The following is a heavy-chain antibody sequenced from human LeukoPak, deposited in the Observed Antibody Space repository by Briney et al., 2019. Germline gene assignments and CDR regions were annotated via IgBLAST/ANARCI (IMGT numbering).Heavy chain of an antibody. Sequence: GGSLRLSCAASGFTFSSYAMSWLRQAPGKGLEWVSAISGNGGGTYYADSVKGRFTISRDNSKNTLYLQMNSLSAEDTAVYYCAKSMVRGVMPPDYYGMDVWGQGTTVTVSS. CDR1: GFTFSSYA. CDR2: ISGNGGGT. J-gene: IGHJ6*02. V-gene: IGHV3-23*01. D-gene: IGHD3-10*01. CDR3: AKSMVRGVMPPDYYGMDV.